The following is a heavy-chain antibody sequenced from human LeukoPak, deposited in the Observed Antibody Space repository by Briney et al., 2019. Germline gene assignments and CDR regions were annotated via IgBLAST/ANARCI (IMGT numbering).Heavy chain of an antibody. D-gene: IGHD1-7*01. CDR1: GFIFSSYW. J-gene: IGHJ4*02. Sequence: GGSLRLSCAASGFIFSSYWMTWVRQVPGKGLEFVANIKEDGSEKTYVDSVKGRFTISRDNAENSLYLQMNSLRAEDMALYYCAKDRTVTGTTLTSYFDYWGQGTLVTVSS. CDR2: IKEDGSEK. V-gene: IGHV3-7*03. CDR3: AKDRTVTGTTLTSYFDY.